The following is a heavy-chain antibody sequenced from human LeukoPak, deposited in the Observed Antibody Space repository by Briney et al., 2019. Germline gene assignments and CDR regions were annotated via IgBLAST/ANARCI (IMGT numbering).Heavy chain of an antibody. CDR1: GGSISSSSYY. J-gene: IGHJ4*02. V-gene: IGHV3-66*01. Sequence: ETLSLTCTVSGGSISSSSYYWGWIRQPPGKGLEWVSVIYSGGSTYYADSVKGRFTISRDNSKNTLYLQMNSLRAEDTAVYYCARDGGSGYIPFDYWGQGTLVTVSS. D-gene: IGHD5-12*01. CDR3: ARDGGSGYIPFDY. CDR2: IYSGGST.